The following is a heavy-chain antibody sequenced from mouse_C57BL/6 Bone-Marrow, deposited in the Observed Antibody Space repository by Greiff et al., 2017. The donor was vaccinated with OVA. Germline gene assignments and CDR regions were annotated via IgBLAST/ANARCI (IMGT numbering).Heavy chain of an antibody. D-gene: IGHD4-1*01. CDR2: ISSCSSNI. Sequence: EVKLMESGGGLVKPGGSLKLSCAASGFTFSDYGMHWVRQAPEKGLEWVAYISSCSSNIYYADTVKGRFTLSRDNAKNTLFLQMTSLSSEGTATYYCAHLGRFAYWGQGTLVTVSA. CDR3: AHLGRFAY. V-gene: IGHV5-17*01. J-gene: IGHJ3*01. CDR1: GFTFSDYG.